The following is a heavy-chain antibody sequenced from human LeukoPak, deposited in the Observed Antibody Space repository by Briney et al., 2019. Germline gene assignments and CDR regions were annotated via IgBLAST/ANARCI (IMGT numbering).Heavy chain of an antibody. D-gene: IGHD3-10*01. V-gene: IGHV3-23*01. CDR3: ANALGTSMVTFHM. CDR2: VSGSGSES. J-gene: IGHJ3*02. Sequence: GESLRLSCAASGFTFRSSGMSWLRQAPGKGLEWVSTVSGSGSESFYAASVKGRFTISRDNSKNMLYLQMTSLRADDTAIYYCANALGTSMVTFHMWGQGTMVTVSS. CDR1: GFTFRSSG.